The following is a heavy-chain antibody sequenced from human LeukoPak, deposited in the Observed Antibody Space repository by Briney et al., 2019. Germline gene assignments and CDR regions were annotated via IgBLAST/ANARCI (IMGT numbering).Heavy chain of an antibody. V-gene: IGHV4-34*01. CDR1: GGSFSGYY. CDR3: ARGETVFGVVQSDFYMDV. Sequence: PSETLSRACGVYGGSFSGYYWSWIRQTPGKGLEWIGQINHSGRTSYNPSLKSRSTISKDTSQGQFSLNLTSVTAADTAVYYCARGETVFGVVQSDFYMDVWGTGTTVTVSS. CDR2: INHSGRT. J-gene: IGHJ6*03. D-gene: IGHD3-3*01.